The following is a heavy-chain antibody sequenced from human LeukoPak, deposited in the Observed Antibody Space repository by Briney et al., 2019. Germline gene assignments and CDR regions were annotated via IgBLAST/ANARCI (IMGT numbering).Heavy chain of an antibody. CDR1: GGSISSYC. V-gene: IGHV4-59*01. Sequence: SETLSLTCTVSGGSISSYCWSWIRQPPGKGLEWIGYIYYSGSTNYNPSLKSRVTISVDTSKNQFSLKLSSVTAADTAVYYCARGYGDYTIWGQGTMVTVSS. CDR3: ARGYGDYTI. D-gene: IGHD4-17*01. CDR2: IYYSGST. J-gene: IGHJ3*02.